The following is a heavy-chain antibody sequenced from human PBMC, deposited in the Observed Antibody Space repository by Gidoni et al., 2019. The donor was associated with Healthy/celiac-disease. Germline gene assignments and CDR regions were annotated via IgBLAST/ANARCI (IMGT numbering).Heavy chain of an antibody. Sequence: EVQLLESGGGLVQPGGSVRLSCAASGCRFRSSAVSWVRQAPGKGLEWVSAISGSGGSTYYADSVKGRFTISRDNSKNTLYLQMNSLRAEDTAVYYCATRYPTYYDFWSGYVDYWGQGTLVTVSS. J-gene: IGHJ4*02. CDR1: GCRFRSSA. D-gene: IGHD3-3*01. V-gene: IGHV3-23*01. CDR3: ATRYPTYYDFWSGYVDY. CDR2: ISGSGGST.